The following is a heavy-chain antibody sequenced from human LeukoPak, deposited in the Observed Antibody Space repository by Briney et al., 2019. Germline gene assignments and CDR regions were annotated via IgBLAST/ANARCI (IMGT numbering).Heavy chain of an antibody. CDR1: GGSISSYY. J-gene: IGHJ4*02. V-gene: IGHV4-59*01. CDR3: ARDSVEWEPDY. D-gene: IGHD1-26*01. Sequence: SETLSLTCTVSGGSISSYYWSWIRQPPEKGLEWIGYIYYSGSTNYNPSLKSRVTISVDTSKNQFSLKLSSVTAADTAVYYCARDSVEWEPDYWGQGTLVTVPS. CDR2: IYYSGST.